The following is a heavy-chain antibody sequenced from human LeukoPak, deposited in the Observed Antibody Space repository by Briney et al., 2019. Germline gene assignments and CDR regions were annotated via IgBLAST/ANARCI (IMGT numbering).Heavy chain of an antibody. Sequence: PGGSLRLSCVASGFIFSNYDMHWVRQAPGKGLEWVAVIWYDGSDKHYADSVQGRFTISRDNSKNSLYLQMNSLRAEDTALYYCARRVQYYFDYWGQGTLVTVSS. V-gene: IGHV3-33*01. J-gene: IGHJ4*02. CDR2: IWYDGSDK. CDR1: GFIFSNYD. CDR3: ARRVQYYFDY.